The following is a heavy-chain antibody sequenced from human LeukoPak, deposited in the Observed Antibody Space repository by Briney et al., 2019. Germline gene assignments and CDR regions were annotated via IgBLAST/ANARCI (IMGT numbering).Heavy chain of an antibody. CDR1: GYSFTDYW. CDR2: IYPDDSDI. CDR3: ARHGRGSRSPNAFDI. V-gene: IGHV5-51*01. Sequence: GESLRISCKGSGYSFTDYWIGWVRQMPGEDLQWMGIIYPDDSDIRYSPSFQGQVTISADKSIITAYLQWSSLKASDTAMYYCARHGRGSRSPNAFDIWGQGTMVSVSS. D-gene: IGHD3-10*01. J-gene: IGHJ3*02.